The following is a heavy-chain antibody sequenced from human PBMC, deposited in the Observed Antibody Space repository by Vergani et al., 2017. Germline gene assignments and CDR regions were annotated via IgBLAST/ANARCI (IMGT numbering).Heavy chain of an antibody. D-gene: IGHD1-1*01. V-gene: IGHV3-49*03. J-gene: IGHJ4*02. Sequence: EVQLVESGGGLVQPGRSLRLSCTASGFTFGDYAMSWFRQAPGKGLEWVGFIRSKAYGGTTEYAATVKGRCTITRDDSKSIAYLQMNSLKTEDTAVYYCTRDQVGTTYFDYWGQGTLVTVSS. CDR2: IRSKAYGGTT. CDR3: TRDQVGTTYFDY. CDR1: GFTFGDYA.